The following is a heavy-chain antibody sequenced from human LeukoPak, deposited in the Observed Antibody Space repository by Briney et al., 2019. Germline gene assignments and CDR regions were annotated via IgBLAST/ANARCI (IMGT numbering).Heavy chain of an antibody. D-gene: IGHD2-2*01. Sequence: SETLSLTCTVSGVSINSSNSYWGWIRQPPGKGLEGIGSIYYSGNTYYNSSLKSRVTISVETSKNHFSLKLSSVTAADTALYYCARVYSSTHNWFDTWGQGTQVTVSS. J-gene: IGHJ5*02. CDR2: IYYSGNT. CDR1: GVSINSSNSY. CDR3: ARVYSSTHNWFDT. V-gene: IGHV4-39*07.